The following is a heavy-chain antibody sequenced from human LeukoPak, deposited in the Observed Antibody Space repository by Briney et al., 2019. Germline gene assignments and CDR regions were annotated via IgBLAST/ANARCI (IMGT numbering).Heavy chain of an antibody. J-gene: IGHJ5*02. Sequence: SETLSLTCTASGGSISSGDYYWSWIRQPPGKGLEWIGYIYYSGSTYYNPSLKSRVTISVDTSKNQSSLKLSSVTAADTAVYYCARHEPGEGWFDPWGQGTLVTVSS. CDR1: GGSISSGDYY. V-gene: IGHV4-30-4*01. CDR2: IYYSGST. D-gene: IGHD2-21*01. CDR3: ARHEPGEGWFDP.